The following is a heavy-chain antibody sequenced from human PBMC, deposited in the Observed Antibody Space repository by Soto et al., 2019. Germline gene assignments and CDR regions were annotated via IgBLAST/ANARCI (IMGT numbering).Heavy chain of an antibody. CDR2: IYYSGST. Sequence: PSETLSLTCTVSGGSVSSGSYYWSWIRQPPGKGLEWIGYIYYSGSTNYNPPLKSRVTISVDTSKNQFSLKLSSVTAADTAVYYCARLTYSSSWYEKEHGMDVWGQGTTVPVSS. D-gene: IGHD6-13*01. V-gene: IGHV4-61*01. J-gene: IGHJ6*02. CDR1: GGSVSSGSYY. CDR3: ARLTYSSSWYEKEHGMDV.